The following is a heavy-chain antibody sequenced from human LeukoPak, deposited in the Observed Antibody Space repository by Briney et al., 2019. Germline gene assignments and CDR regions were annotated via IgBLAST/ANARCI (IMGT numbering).Heavy chain of an antibody. D-gene: IGHD2-15*01. J-gene: IGHJ6*03. Sequence: PSETLSLTCTVSGGSISGYYWSWIRQPPGKGLEWIGEINHSGSTNYNPSLKSRVTISVDTSKNQFSLKLSSVTAADTAVYYCARGRGGGDYYMDVWGKGTTVTVSS. CDR3: ARGRGGGDYYMDV. CDR1: GGSISGYY. CDR2: INHSGST. V-gene: IGHV4-34*01.